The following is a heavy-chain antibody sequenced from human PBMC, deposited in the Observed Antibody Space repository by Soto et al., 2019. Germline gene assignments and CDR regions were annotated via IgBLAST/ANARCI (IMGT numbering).Heavy chain of an antibody. CDR1: GYTFTSYA. CDR3: AADSGQQLGHSLYYGMDV. J-gene: IGHJ6*02. Sequence: ASVKVSCKASGYTFTSYAMHCVRQAPEQRLEWMGWINAGNGNTKYSQKFQGRVTITRDMSTSTAYMELSSLRSEDTAVYYCAADSGQQLGHSLYYGMDVWGQGTTVTVSS. CDR2: INAGNGNT. V-gene: IGHV1-3*01. D-gene: IGHD6-13*01.